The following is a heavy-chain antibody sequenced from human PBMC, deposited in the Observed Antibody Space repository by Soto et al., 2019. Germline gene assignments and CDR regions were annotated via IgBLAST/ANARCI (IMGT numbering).Heavy chain of an antibody. D-gene: IGHD3-10*01. Sequence: DVQVLESGGDLVQPGGSLRLSCAASGFTFSSYAMSWVRQAPGKGLEWVSSVSAGGDMTYYSDSVKGRFTISSDNSNNALFLQMHSLRTEDTALYYCARGDRGGSGSPASYYYSGLDVWGQGTTVTVS. V-gene: IGHV3-23*01. CDR1: GFTFSSYA. CDR3: ARGDRGGSGSPASYYYSGLDV. CDR2: VSAGGDMT. J-gene: IGHJ6*02.